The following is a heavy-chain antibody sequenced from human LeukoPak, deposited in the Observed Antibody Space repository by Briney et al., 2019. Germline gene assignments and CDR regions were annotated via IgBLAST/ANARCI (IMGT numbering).Heavy chain of an antibody. CDR2: IIPIFGTA. V-gene: IGHV1-69*05. Sequence: SVTVSCKASGGTFSSYAISWVRQAPGQGLEWMGGIIPIFGTANYAQKFQGRVTITTDESTSTAYMELSSLRSEDTAVYYCARDGTYYDFWSGYYPTNGEGCFDYWGQGTLVTVSS. CDR1: GGTFSSYA. CDR3: ARDGTYYDFWSGYYPTNGEGCFDY. J-gene: IGHJ4*02. D-gene: IGHD3-3*01.